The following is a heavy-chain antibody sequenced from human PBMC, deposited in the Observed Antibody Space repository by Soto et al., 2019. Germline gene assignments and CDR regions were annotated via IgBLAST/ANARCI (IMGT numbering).Heavy chain of an antibody. V-gene: IGHV3-23*01. CDR3: AKSLGYCSRNSCVGYYYYMDV. D-gene: IGHD2-2*03. CDR2: IGGTGSST. CDR1: GFTFNSYA. J-gene: IGHJ6*03. Sequence: GGSLRLSCAASGFTFNSYAMIWVRQAPGKGLEWVSGIGGTGSSTYYGDSVKGRFTISRDNSKNTLYLQMNSLRADDTAVYYCAKSLGYCSRNSCVGYYYYMDVWGKGTTVTVSS.